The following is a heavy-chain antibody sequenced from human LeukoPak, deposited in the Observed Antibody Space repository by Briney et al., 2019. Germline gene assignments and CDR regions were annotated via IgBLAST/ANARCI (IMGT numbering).Heavy chain of an antibody. CDR3: AKVQVGAQDGSYYFDY. CDR2: ISGSGGST. CDR1: GFTFSSYA. D-gene: IGHD1-26*01. J-gene: IGHJ4*02. V-gene: IGHV3-23*01. Sequence: GGSLRLSCAASGFTFSSYAMSWVRQAPGKGLEWVSAISGSGGSTYYADSVKGRFTTSRDNSKNTLYLQMNSLRAEDTAVYYCAKVQVGAQDGSYYFDYWGQGTLVTVSS.